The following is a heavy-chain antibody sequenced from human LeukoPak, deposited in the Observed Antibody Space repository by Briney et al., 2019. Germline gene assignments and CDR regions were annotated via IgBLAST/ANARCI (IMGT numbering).Heavy chain of an antibody. CDR1: GFTFSSYG. V-gene: IGHV3-30*18. CDR3: AKAPRRYYDSSGYFDY. J-gene: IGHJ4*02. D-gene: IGHD3-22*01. Sequence: GVSLRLSCAASGFTFSSYGMHWVRQAPGKGLEWVAVISYDGSNKYYADSVKGRFTISRDNSKNTLYLQMNSLRAEDTAVYYCAKAPRRYYDSSGYFDYWGQGALVTVSS. CDR2: ISYDGSNK.